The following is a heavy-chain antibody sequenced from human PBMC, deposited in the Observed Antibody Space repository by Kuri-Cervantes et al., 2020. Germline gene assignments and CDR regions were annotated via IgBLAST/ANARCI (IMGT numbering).Heavy chain of an antibody. D-gene: IGHD2-15*01. CDR2: ISGSGGST. J-gene: IGHJ4*02. V-gene: IGHV3-23*01. CDR1: GFTFSSYA. Sequence: GESLKISCAASGFTFSSYAMSWVRQAPRKGLEWVSAISGSGGSTYYADSVKGRFTISRDNSKNTLYLQMNSLRAEDTAVYYCAKGRVGGSSSVPDNWGQGTLITISS. CDR3: AKGRVGGSSSVPDN.